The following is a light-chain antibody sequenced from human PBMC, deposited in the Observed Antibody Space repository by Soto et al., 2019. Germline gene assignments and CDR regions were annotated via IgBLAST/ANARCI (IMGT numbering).Light chain of an antibody. CDR1: QSVSSSY. J-gene: IGKJ3*01. V-gene: IGKV3-20*01. CDR3: QQYGSSPDT. Sequence: EIVLTQSPGTLSLSPGERATLSCRASQSVSSSYLAWYQQKPGQAPRLLIYGASSRATGIPDRFSGSGSGTDFTFTICRLEPEDFAVYYCQQYGSSPDTFGPGTKVDIK. CDR2: GAS.